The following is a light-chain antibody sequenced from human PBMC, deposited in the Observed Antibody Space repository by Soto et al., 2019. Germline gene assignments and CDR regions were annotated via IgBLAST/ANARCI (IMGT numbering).Light chain of an antibody. J-gene: IGKJ2*01. CDR2: DAS. CDR3: QQYKSYSYA. Sequence: DIQMTQSPSILSASVGDRVTITCRASQSISNWLAWYQQKPGRAPKVLIYDASSLQSGVPSRFSGSGSGTEFTLTISSLQPDDIATYCCQQYKSYSYAFGQGTNLE. CDR1: QSISNW. V-gene: IGKV1-5*01.